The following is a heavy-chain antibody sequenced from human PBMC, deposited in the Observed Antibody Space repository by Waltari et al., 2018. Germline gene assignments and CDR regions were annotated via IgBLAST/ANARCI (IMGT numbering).Heavy chain of an antibody. D-gene: IGHD4-17*01. J-gene: IGHJ4*02. Sequence: QVQLVESGGGVVQPGGSLRLSCATSGFHFSNYGVHWVRQAPGKGLELVAFIRYDGSNKYYADSVKGRFTISRDNSRGTLYLQMNSLRAEDTAVYYCARDDYGDYRLGYWGQGTLVTVSS. CDR1: GFHFSNYG. V-gene: IGHV3-30*02. CDR2: IRYDGSNK. CDR3: ARDDYGDYRLGY.